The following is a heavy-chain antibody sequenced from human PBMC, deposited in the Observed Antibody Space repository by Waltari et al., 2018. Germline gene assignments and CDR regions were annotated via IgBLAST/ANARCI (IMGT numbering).Heavy chain of an antibody. CDR1: GGTFSSYA. D-gene: IGHD4-4*01. J-gene: IGHJ6*03. Sequence: QVQLVQSGAEVKKPGSSVKVSCKASGGTFSSYAISWVRQAPGQGLEWMGGIIPLVGTANYAQKVQGRVTSTADKSTSTAYMELSSLRSEDTAVYYCARVPGYSNYVHYYMDVWGKGTTVTVSS. V-gene: IGHV1-69*14. CDR2: IIPLVGTA. CDR3: ARVPGYSNYVHYYMDV.